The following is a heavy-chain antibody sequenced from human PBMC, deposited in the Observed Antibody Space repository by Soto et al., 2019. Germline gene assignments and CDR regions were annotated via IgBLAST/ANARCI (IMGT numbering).Heavy chain of an antibody. D-gene: IGHD2-8*01. V-gene: IGHV1-69*06. CDR2: IIPMFGTT. CDR3: AREVGYCTDGVCHEIYGMDV. J-gene: IGHJ6*02. Sequence: ASVKVSCKASGGTFNTYGISWVRQAPGQGLEWMGGIIPMFGTTNYAQKFQGRVTITADISTYTAYMELSSLRSEDTAVYYCAREVGYCTDGVCHEIYGMDVWGQGTTVTVSS. CDR1: GGTFNTYG.